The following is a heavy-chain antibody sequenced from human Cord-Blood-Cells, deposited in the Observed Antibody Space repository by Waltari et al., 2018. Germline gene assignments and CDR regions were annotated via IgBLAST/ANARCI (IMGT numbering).Heavy chain of an antibody. Sequence: QVTLKESGPVLVKPTETLTLTCTVSGFSLSNARMGVSWIRQPPGKALEWLAHIFSNDEKSYSTSLKSRLNISKDTSKSQVVLTMTNMDPVDTATYYCARHLIAAAETNWFDPWGQGTLVTVSS. V-gene: IGHV2-26*01. J-gene: IGHJ5*02. CDR1: GFSLSNARMG. D-gene: IGHD6-13*01. CDR3: ARHLIAAAETNWFDP. CDR2: IFSNDEK.